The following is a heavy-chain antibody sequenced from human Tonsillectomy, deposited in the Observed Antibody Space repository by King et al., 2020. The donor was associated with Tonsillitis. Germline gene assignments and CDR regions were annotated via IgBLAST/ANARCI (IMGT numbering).Heavy chain of an antibody. V-gene: IGHV4-31*03. CDR1: GGSISSGGYY. CDR3: ARDDRDYYGFTRFQH. Sequence: VQLQESGPGLVKPSQTLSLTCTVSGGSISSGGYYWSWIRQHPGKGLEWIGYIYYSGSTYYNPSLKSRVTISVDKSKNQFSLKLSSVTAADTAVYYCARDDRDYYGFTRFQHWGQGTLVTVSS. J-gene: IGHJ1*01. CDR2: IYYSGST. D-gene: IGHD3-10*01.